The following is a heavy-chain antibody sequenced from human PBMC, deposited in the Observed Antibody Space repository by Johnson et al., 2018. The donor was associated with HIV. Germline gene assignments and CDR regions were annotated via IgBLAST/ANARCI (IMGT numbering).Heavy chain of an antibody. CDR3: ARDRGSLDAFDI. D-gene: IGHD3-10*01. J-gene: IGHJ3*02. V-gene: IGHV3-33*01. Sequence: QVQLVESGGGVVRPGRSLRLSCAASGFTFSNFGMHWVRQAPGKGLEWVAVIWYDGSNKYYADSVKGRFTISRDNSKSTLYLQMNSLRAEDTAVYYCARDRGSLDAFDIWGQGTMVTVSS. CDR2: IWYDGSNK. CDR1: GFTFSNFG.